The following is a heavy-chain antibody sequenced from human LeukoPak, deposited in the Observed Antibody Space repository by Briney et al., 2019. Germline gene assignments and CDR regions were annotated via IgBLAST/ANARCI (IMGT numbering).Heavy chain of an antibody. V-gene: IGHV1-2*02. D-gene: IGHD3-16*01. J-gene: IGHJ4*02. CDR3: ARRFGEQHPDY. CDR2: INPNSGDT. CDR1: GYTLTDKY. Sequence: ASVQVSCKASGYTLTDKYMHWVRQAPGQGLEGMGWINPNSGDTTYTQKFQGRVTMTRDTSISTAYMELSSLRSEDTAVYYCARRFGEQHPDYWGQGTLVTVSS.